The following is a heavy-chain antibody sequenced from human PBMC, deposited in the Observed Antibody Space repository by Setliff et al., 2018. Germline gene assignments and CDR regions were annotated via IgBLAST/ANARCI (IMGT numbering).Heavy chain of an antibody. CDR1: GYTFTSYA. CDR3: ARHTGTAWVDWFDP. Sequence: ASVKVSCKASGYTFTSYAMHWVRQAPGQRLEWMGWINAGNGNTKYSQKFQGRVTITRDTSTSTVYMELSSLRSEDTAVYYCARHTGTAWVDWFDPWGQGTLVTVSS. V-gene: IGHV1-3*01. CDR2: INAGNGNT. D-gene: IGHD1-1*01. J-gene: IGHJ5*02.